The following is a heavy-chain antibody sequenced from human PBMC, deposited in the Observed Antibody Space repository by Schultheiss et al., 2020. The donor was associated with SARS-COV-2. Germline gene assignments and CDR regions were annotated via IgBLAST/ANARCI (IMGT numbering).Heavy chain of an antibody. J-gene: IGHJ4*02. Sequence: SETLSLTCAVSGYSISSGYYWGWIRQPPGKGLEWIGSIYHSGSTYYNPSLKSRVTISVDTSKNQFSLKLSSVTAADTAVYYCAREWGGYSYGYEGSDYWGQGTLVTVSS. CDR3: AREWGGYSYGYEGSDY. D-gene: IGHD5-18*01. CDR2: IYHSGST. CDR1: GYSISSGYY. V-gene: IGHV4-38-2*02.